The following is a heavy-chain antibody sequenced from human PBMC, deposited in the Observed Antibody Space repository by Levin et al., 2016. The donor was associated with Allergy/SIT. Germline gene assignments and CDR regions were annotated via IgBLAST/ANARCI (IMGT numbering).Heavy chain of an antibody. CDR3: AKEYSSSSSGSFDY. D-gene: IGHD6-6*01. V-gene: IGHV3-23*01. CDR2: ITGDGGRT. J-gene: IGHJ4*02. CDR1: GFTFTNYA. Sequence: GGSLRLSCAASGFTFTNYAINWVRQAPGKGLEWVSGITGDGGRTSYADSVKGRFSISRDNSKNTVFLQMNSLRAEDTALYYCAKEYSSSSSGSFDYWGQGALVTVSS.